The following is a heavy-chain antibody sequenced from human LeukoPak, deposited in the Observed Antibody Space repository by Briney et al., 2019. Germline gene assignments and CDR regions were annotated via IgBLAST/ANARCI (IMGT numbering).Heavy chain of an antibody. Sequence: SETLSLTCTVSGGSISSYYWSWIRQPAGKGLEWIGRIYTSGSTNYNPSLNSQVTMSVDTSKNQFTLKLSSVTAADTAVYYCARDRGGRLRYYDSSGYLFDYWGQGTLVTVSS. CDR1: GGSISSYY. D-gene: IGHD3-22*01. CDR2: IYTSGST. CDR3: ARDRGGRLRYYDSSGYLFDY. J-gene: IGHJ4*02. V-gene: IGHV4-4*07.